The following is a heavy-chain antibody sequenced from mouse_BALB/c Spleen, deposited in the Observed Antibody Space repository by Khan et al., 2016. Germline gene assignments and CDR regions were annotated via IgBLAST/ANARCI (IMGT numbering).Heavy chain of an antibody. V-gene: IGHV14-3*02. CDR1: GFNIKDTY. J-gene: IGHJ3*01. CDR3: ARSPYDYDVGFAY. CDR2: IDPGNGNT. D-gene: IGHD2-4*01. Sequence: VQLQQSGAELVKPGASVKLSCTASGFNIKDTYMHWVKQRPEQGLEWIGRIDPGNGNTKYDPKFQGKATITADTSSNTAYLQLSSLTSEDTAAYYCARSPYDYDVGFAYWGQGTLVTVSA.